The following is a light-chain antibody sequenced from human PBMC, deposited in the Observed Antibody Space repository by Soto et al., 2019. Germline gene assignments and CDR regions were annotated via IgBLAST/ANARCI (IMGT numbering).Light chain of an antibody. Sequence: SVLTQPPSASGTPGQRVTISCSGSSSNIGSNYVYWYQQLPGTAPKLLIYRNNQRPSGVPDRFSGSKSGTSASLAISGLRSEYEADYYCAAWDDSLSGLAVFGGGTQLTVL. CDR1: SSNIGSNY. J-gene: IGLJ7*01. V-gene: IGLV1-47*01. CDR2: RNN. CDR3: AAWDDSLSGLAV.